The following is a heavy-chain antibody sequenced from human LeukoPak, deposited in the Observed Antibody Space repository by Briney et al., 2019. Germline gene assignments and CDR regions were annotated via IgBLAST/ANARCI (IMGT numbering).Heavy chain of an antibody. D-gene: IGHD4-11*01. CDR1: GDIFSSNSAA. CDR3: ARANYSNPFDY. Sequence: SQTLSLTCALSGDIFSSNSAAWDWSRQSPSRGLEWLGRTYYRSKLYNDYAVSVKSRITINPDTSKNQFSLQLNSVTPEDTAVYYCARANYSNPFDYWGQGTLVTVSS. J-gene: IGHJ4*02. CDR2: TYYRSKLYN. V-gene: IGHV6-1*01.